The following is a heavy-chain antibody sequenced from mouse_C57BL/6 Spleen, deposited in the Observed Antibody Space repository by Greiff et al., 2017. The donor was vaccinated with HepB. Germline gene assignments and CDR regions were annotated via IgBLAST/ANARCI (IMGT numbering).Heavy chain of an antibody. CDR1: GFTFTDYY. CDR2: IRNKANGYTT. CDR3: ASDRWSYAMDY. D-gene: IGHD2-3*01. J-gene: IGHJ4*01. V-gene: IGHV7-3*01. Sequence: EVRVVESGGGLVQPGGSLSLSCAASGFTFTDYYMSWVRQPPGKALEWLGFIRNKANGYTTEYSASVKGRFTISRDNSQSILYLQMNSLRAEDSATYYCASDRWSYAMDYWGQGTSVTVSS.